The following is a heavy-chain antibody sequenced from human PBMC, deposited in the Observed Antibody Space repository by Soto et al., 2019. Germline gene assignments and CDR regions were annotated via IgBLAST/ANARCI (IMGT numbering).Heavy chain of an antibody. V-gene: IGHV4-59*08. CDR3: ASHFMTTESYGMDV. Sequence: QVQLQESGPGLVKPSETLSLTCTVSGGSISSYYWSWIRQPPGKGLEWIGYIYYSGSTNYNPSLKSRVTISVDTSKNQFSLRLSSETAADTAVYYCASHFMTTESYGMDVWGQGTTVTVSS. J-gene: IGHJ6*02. CDR1: GGSISSYY. D-gene: IGHD4-17*01. CDR2: IYYSGST.